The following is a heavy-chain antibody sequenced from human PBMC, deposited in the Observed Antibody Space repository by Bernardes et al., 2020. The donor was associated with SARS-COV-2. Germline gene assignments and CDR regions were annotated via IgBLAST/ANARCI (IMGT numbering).Heavy chain of an antibody. CDR3: AKVGVEAYCGGDCYPTEYFQH. CDR1: GFTFSSYA. V-gene: IGHV3-23*01. J-gene: IGHJ1*01. D-gene: IGHD2-21*01. Sequence: GGSLRLSCAASGFTFSSYAMSWVRQAPGKGLEWVSAISGSGGSTYYADSVKGRFTISRDNSKNTLYLQMNSLRAEDTAVYYCAKVGVEAYCGGDCYPTEYFQHWGQGTLVTVSS. CDR2: ISGSGGST.